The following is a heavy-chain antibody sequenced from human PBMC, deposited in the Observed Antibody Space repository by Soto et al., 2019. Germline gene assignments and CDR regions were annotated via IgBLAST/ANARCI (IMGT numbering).Heavy chain of an antibody. J-gene: IGHJ6*02. D-gene: IGHD3-16*01. CDR3: ARGETYLGV. Sequence: QVQLVQSGAEVKKPGSSVKVSCKTSRDTFNKYAFNWVRQAPGQGLEWMGWIIPIFSSRNYAEKFQGRVTITPDDSTSTAYMELRSLRFEDTAVYYCARGETYLGVWGQGTTVTVSS. V-gene: IGHV1-69*01. CDR1: RDTFNKYA. CDR2: IIPIFSSR.